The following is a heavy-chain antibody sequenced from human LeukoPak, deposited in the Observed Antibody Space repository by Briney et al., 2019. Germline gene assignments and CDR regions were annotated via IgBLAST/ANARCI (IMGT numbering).Heavy chain of an antibody. CDR2: ISPYNGNT. CDR1: GYTFTSYG. Sequence: ASVKVSCKASGYTFTSYGISWVRQAPGQGLEWMGWISPYNGNTNYAQKLQGRVTMTTDTSTSTAYMELRSLRSDDTAVYYCARGSYDILTGYYPHPYYGMDVWGQGTTVTVSS. V-gene: IGHV1-18*01. D-gene: IGHD3-9*01. CDR3: ARGSYDILTGYYPHPYYGMDV. J-gene: IGHJ6*02.